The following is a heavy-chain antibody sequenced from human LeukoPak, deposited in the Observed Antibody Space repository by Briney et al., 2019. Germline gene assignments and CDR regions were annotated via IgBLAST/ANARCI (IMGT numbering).Heavy chain of an antibody. Sequence: SETLSLTCAVYGGSFSGYYWSWIRQPPGKGLEWIGEINHSGSTNYNPSLKSRVTIPVDTFKNQFSLKLSSVTAADTAVYYCARALRGYSYGYRYWGQGTLVTVSS. CDR3: ARALRGYSYGYRY. J-gene: IGHJ4*02. CDR1: GGSFSGYY. V-gene: IGHV4-34*01. D-gene: IGHD5-18*01. CDR2: INHSGST.